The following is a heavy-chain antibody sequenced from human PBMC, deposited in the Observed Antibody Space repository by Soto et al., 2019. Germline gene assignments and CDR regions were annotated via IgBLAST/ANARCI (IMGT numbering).Heavy chain of an antibody. CDR3: ARAIGYGDYSFFDY. D-gene: IGHD4-17*01. CDR2: IKQDGSEK. V-gene: IGHV3-7*01. Sequence: VQLVESGGGLVQPGGSLRLSCAASGFTFSSYWMSWVRQAPGKGLEWVANIKQDGSEKYYVDSVKGRFTISRDNAKNSLYLQMNSLRAEDTAVYYCARAIGYGDYSFFDYWGQGTLVTVSS. CDR1: GFTFSSYW. J-gene: IGHJ4*02.